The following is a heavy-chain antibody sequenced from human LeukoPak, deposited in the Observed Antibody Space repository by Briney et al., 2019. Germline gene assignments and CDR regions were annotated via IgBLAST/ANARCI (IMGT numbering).Heavy chain of an antibody. CDR2: ISSSSSYI. CDR1: GFTFSSYS. Sequence: GGSLRLSCAASGFTFSSYSMNWVRQAPGKGLEWVSSISSSSSYIYYADSVKGRFTISRDNAKNSLYLQMNSLRAEDTAVYYCAREDITGTASYFDYWGQGTLVTVSS. D-gene: IGHD1-7*01. CDR3: AREDITGTASYFDY. J-gene: IGHJ4*02. V-gene: IGHV3-21*04.